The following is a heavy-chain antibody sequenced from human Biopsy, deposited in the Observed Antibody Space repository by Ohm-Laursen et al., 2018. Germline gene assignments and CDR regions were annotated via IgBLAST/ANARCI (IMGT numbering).Heavy chain of an antibody. Sequence: SVTASCQVPGGTFSNYGVNWARQVPGKGLEWMGGFAPENGKTAYAQNFQARVSLTEDTSTDTAYMELRSLRSEDTAVYYCAADINVWNVNYWGQGTQVTVSS. CDR3: AADINVWNVNY. J-gene: IGHJ4*02. CDR2: FAPENGKT. CDR1: GGTFSNYG. D-gene: IGHD1-1*01. V-gene: IGHV1-24*01.